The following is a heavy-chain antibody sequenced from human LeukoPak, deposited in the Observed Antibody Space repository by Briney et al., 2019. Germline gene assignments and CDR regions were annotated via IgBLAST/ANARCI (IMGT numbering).Heavy chain of an antibody. Sequence: SETLSLTCAVSGDSVSGSFWWSWVRQPPHKGLEWIGEIHHSGSSNYNPSLEGRVIISLDGSKNLLSLELSSVIAADTAVYYCVRHSGWYFGYWGQGTLVTVSS. CDR1: GDSVSGSFW. V-gene: IGHV4-4*02. D-gene: IGHD6-19*01. CDR2: IHHSGSS. CDR3: VRHSGWYFGY. J-gene: IGHJ4*02.